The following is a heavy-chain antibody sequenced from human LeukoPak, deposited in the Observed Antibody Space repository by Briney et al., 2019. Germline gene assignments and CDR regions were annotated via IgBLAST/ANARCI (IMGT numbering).Heavy chain of an antibody. CDR3: AKSLEGIGWFDP. Sequence: PSETLSLTCAVYGGSFSGYYWSWIRQPPGKGLEWIGEINHSGSTNYNPSLKSRVTISVDTSKNQFSLKLSSVTAADTAVYYCAKSLEGIGWFDPWGQGTLVTVSS. D-gene: IGHD1-1*01. CDR2: INHSGST. V-gene: IGHV4-34*01. CDR1: GGSFSGYY. J-gene: IGHJ5*02.